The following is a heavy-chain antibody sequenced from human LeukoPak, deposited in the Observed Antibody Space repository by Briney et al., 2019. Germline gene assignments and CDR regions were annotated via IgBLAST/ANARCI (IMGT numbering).Heavy chain of an antibody. D-gene: IGHD3-22*01. CDR1: GFXFDXYA. CDR2: XSWNSGSI. J-gene: IGHJ3*02. Sequence: GFXFDXYAMHXVRQAPGKGLEGVSGXSWNSGSIGYADSVKGRFTISRDNAKTSLYLEMNSLRTEDTALYYCARGHYYDSSGYPGAFDIWGQGTMVTVSS. CDR3: ARGHYYDSSGYPGAFDI. V-gene: IGHV3-9*01.